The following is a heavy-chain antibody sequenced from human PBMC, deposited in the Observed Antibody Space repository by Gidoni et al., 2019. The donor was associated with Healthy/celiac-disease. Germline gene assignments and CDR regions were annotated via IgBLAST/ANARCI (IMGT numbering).Heavy chain of an antibody. V-gene: IGHV1-3*01. Sequence: QVQLVQSGAEVKKPGASVKVSCKASGYTFTSYAMHWVRQAPGQRLEWMGWINAGNGNTKYSQKFQGRVTITRDTSASTAYMELSSLRSEDTAVYYCARYYDSSGYYSGELGYWGQGTLVTVSS. CDR3: ARYYDSSGYYSGELGY. J-gene: IGHJ4*02. D-gene: IGHD3-22*01. CDR2: INAGNGNT. CDR1: GYTFTSYA.